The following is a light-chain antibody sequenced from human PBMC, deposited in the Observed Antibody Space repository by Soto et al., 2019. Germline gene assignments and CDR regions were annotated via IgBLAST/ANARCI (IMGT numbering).Light chain of an antibody. Sequence: ETVMTQSPATLSVSPGEGATLSCRASQYVSINVAWYQQKPGQAPRLLIYGASTRATGVPVRFSGSGSGTEFTLAISSLRSDDSAVYYCHQYYNWPTFGQGTRREIK. J-gene: IGKJ5*01. CDR2: GAS. V-gene: IGKV3-15*01. CDR1: QYVSIN. CDR3: HQYYNWPT.